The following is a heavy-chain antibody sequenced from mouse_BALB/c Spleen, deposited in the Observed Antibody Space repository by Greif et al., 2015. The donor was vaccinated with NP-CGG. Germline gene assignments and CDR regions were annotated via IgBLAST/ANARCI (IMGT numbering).Heavy chain of an antibody. D-gene: IGHD1-2*01. CDR1: GYAFSSYW. J-gene: IGHJ3*01. Sequence: QVQLQQSGAELVRPGSSVKISCKASGYAFSSYWMNWVKQRPGQGLEWIGQIYPGDGDTNYNGKFKGKATLTADKSSSTAYMQLSSLTSEDSAVYFCARRGTTATFAYRGQGTLVTVSA. CDR2: IYPGDGDT. CDR3: ARRGTTATFAY. V-gene: IGHV1-80*01.